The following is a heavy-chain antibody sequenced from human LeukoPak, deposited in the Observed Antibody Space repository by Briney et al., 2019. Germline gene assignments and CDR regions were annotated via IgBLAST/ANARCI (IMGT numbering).Heavy chain of an antibody. CDR1: GYTFTSYG. V-gene: IGHV1-18*01. CDR3: ARDPRAPYYYDTSGYYVDY. D-gene: IGHD3-22*01. J-gene: IGHJ4*02. CDR2: ISVYNGNT. Sequence: ASVKVSCKASGYTFTSYGIICVRRAPGQGLEWMGWISVYNGNTNYAQNLQGRVTITTDTSTSTAYMELRSLRSDDTAVYYCARDPRAPYYYDTSGYYVDYWGQGTLVTVSS.